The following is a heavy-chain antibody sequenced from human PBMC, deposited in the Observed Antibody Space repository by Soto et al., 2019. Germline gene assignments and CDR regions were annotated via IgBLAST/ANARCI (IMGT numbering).Heavy chain of an antibody. D-gene: IGHD6-13*01. CDR3: ARAPSWYIFDY. CDR2: INAGNGNT. CDR1: GYTFTSYA. V-gene: IGHV1-3*01. J-gene: IGHJ4*02. Sequence: VASVKVSCKASGYTFTSYAIHWARQAPGQRLEWMGWINAGNGNTKYSQKFQGRVTITRDTSASTAYMELSSLRSEDTAVYYCARAPSWYIFDYWGQGTLVTVSS.